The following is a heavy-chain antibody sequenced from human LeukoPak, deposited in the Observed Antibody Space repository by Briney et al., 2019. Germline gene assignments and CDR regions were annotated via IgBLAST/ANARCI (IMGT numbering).Heavy chain of an antibody. J-gene: IGHJ4*02. CDR1: GFTFSSYA. Sequence: GGSLRPSCAASGFTFSSYAMHWVRQAPGKGLEWVAVISYDGSNKYYADSVKGRFTISRDNSKNTLYLQMNSLRAEDTAVYYCASVDYWGQGTLVTVSS. CDR2: ISYDGSNK. V-gene: IGHV3-30*01. CDR3: ASVDY.